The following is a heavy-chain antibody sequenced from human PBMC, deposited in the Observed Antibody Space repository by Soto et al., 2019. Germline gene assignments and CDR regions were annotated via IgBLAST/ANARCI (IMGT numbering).Heavy chain of an antibody. Sequence: EVQLVESGGGLVKPGGSLRLSCEASGFTFSGHTLTWVRQAPGKGLEWVSSISSSGGYIHYADSVKGRFTISRDNANNSLFLQRNSLRVEDTALYYWGGRIAAGGGMDVWGQGTTVSVSS. V-gene: IGHV3-21*02. CDR1: GFTFSGHT. J-gene: IGHJ6*02. D-gene: IGHD6-13*01. CDR2: ISSSGGYI. CDR3: GGRIAAGGGMDV.